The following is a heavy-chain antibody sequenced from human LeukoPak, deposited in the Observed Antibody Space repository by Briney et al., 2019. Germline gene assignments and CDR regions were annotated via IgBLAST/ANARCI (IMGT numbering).Heavy chain of an antibody. V-gene: IGHV3-21*01. D-gene: IGHD3-3*01. CDR3: ARDDPERFLEWLPTGNPGSGAFDI. J-gene: IGHJ3*02. CDR2: ISSSSSYI. Sequence: GGSLRLSCAASGFTFSSYSMNWVRQAPGKGLEWVSSISSSSSYIYYADSVKGRFTISRDNAKNSLYLQMNSLRAEDTAVYYCARDDPERFLEWLPTGNPGSGAFDIWGQGTMVTVSS. CDR1: GFTFSSYS.